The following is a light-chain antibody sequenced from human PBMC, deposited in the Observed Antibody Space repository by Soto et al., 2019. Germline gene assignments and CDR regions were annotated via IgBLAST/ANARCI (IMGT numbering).Light chain of an antibody. J-gene: IGKJ5*01. Sequence: EIVLTQSPATLSLSPGERATLSCRASQSISIYVAWYQQKPGQAPRLLIHDASNRATGIPDRFSGSGSGTDFTLSISSLEPEDFAVYYCQQRSNWITFGQGTRLEIK. CDR1: QSISIY. CDR2: DAS. CDR3: QQRSNWIT. V-gene: IGKV3-11*01.